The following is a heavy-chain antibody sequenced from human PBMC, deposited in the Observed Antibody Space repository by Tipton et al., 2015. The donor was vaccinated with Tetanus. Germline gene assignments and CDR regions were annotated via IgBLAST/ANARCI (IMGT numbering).Heavy chain of an antibody. CDR2: IYYSGST. Sequence: TLSLTCTVSGGSISSGGYYWSWIRQHPGKGLEWIGYIYYSGSTYYNPSLKSRVTISVDTSKNHFSLKLSSVTAADTAVYYCARGTMVRGVIFLDYWXXGTLVTVSS. CDR3: ARGTMVRGVIFLDY. CDR1: GGSISSGGYY. V-gene: IGHV4-31*03. J-gene: IGHJ4*02. D-gene: IGHD3-10*01.